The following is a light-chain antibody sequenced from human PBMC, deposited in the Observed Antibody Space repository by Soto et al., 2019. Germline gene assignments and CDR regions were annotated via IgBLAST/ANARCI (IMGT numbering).Light chain of an antibody. Sequence: EIVLTQSPGTLSLSPGERATLSCRAIQSVSSSYLAWYQQKPGQAPRLLIYGASSRATGIPDRFSGSGSGTDFTLTISSLQPEDFAVYYCQQRSNWPPVTFGQGTKVDI. V-gene: IGKV3D-20*02. CDR2: GAS. J-gene: IGKJ1*01. CDR3: QQRSNWPPVT. CDR1: QSVSSSY.